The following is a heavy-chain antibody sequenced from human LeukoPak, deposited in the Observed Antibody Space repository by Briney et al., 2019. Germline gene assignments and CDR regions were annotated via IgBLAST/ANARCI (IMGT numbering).Heavy chain of an antibody. CDR3: ARGDVDTAVYYYYGMDV. V-gene: IGHV3-21*01. J-gene: IGHJ6*02. CDR2: ISSSSSYI. D-gene: IGHD5-18*01. Sequence: GGSLRLSCAASGFTFSSYSMNWVRQAPGKGLEWVSSISSSSSYIYYADSVKGRFTISGDNAKNSLYLQMNSLRAEDTAVYYCARGDVDTAVYYYYGMDVWGQGTTVTVSS. CDR1: GFTFSSYS.